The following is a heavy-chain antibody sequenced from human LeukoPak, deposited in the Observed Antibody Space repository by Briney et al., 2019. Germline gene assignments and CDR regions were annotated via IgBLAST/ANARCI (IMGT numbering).Heavy chain of an antibody. Sequence: SAKVSCKASGGTFSSYAISWVRQAPGQGLEWMGGIIPIFGTANYAQKFQGRVTITADESTSTAYMELSSLRSEDTAVYYCASKRDCSSTSCYVYYYGMDVWGKGTTVTVSS. CDR3: ASKRDCSSTSCYVYYYGMDV. V-gene: IGHV1-69*13. CDR2: IIPIFGTA. D-gene: IGHD2-2*01. CDR1: GGTFSSYA. J-gene: IGHJ6*04.